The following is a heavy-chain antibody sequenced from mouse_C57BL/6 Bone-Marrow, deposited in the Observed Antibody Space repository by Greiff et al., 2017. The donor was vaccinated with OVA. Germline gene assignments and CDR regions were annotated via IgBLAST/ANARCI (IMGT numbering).Heavy chain of an antibody. J-gene: IGHJ1*03. Sequence: VQLQQPGAELVKPGASVKLSCKASGYTFTSYWMQWVKQRPGQGLEWIGEIDPSDSYTNYNQKFKGKATLTVDTSSSTAYMQLSSLTSEDSAVYYCESLDYGNNYWYFDVWGTGTTVTVSS. D-gene: IGHD2-1*01. CDR1: GYTFTSYW. CDR3: ESLDYGNNYWYFDV. V-gene: IGHV1-50*01. CDR2: IDPSDSYT.